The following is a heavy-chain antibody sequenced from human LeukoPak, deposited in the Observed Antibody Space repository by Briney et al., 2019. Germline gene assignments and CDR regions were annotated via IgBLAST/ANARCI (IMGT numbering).Heavy chain of an antibody. D-gene: IGHD3-3*01. V-gene: IGHV3-21*01. CDR3: ARRGGFDY. Sequence: GGSLRLSCVASGFTFSNYRMNWVRQAPGKGLEWVSSISSSSSFMYSADSVKGRFTISRDNAKNSLYLQMNSLRAEDTAVYYCARRGGFDYWGQGTLVTVSS. J-gene: IGHJ4*02. CDR2: ISSSSSFM. CDR1: GFTFSNYR.